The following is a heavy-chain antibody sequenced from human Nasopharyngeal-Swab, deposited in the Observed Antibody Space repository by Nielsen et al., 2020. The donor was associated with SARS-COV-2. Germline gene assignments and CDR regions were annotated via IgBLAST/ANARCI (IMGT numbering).Heavy chain of an antibody. D-gene: IGHD3-10*01. CDR3: ARGVGFGELIGATFDL. Sequence: GGSLRLSCSAFGFTFSTYDMHWVRQATGKGLEWVSAIGTAGDTFYPASVKGRFPISRENAKNSLSLQMNSLRAGDTAVYYCARGVGFGELIGATFDLWGQGTMVTVSS. V-gene: IGHV3-13*04. J-gene: IGHJ3*01. CDR1: GFTFSTYD. CDR2: IGTAGDT.